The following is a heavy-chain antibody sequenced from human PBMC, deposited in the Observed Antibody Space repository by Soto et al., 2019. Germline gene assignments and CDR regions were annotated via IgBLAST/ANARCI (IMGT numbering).Heavy chain of an antibody. CDR1: GGSISSSSYY. Sequence: SETLSLTCTVSGGSISSSSYYWGWIRQPPGKGLEWIGSIYYSGSTYYNPSLKSRVTISVDTSKNQFSLKLSSVTAADTAVYYCARGSGYSSGWYKVEFVDYWGQGTLVTVSS. J-gene: IGHJ4*02. CDR2: IYYSGST. CDR3: ARGSGYSSGWYKVEFVDY. V-gene: IGHV4-39*07. D-gene: IGHD6-19*01.